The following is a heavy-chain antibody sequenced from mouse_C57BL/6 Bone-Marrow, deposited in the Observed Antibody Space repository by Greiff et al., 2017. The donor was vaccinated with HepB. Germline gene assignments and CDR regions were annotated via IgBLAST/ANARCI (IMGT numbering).Heavy chain of an antibody. J-gene: IGHJ4*01. Sequence: EVKLQQSGPELVKPGASVKIPCKASGYTFTDYNMDWVKQSHGKSLEWIGDINPNNGGTNYNQKFKGKATLTVDKSSSTAYMERRSLTSEDTAVYYCARKLRLRYAMDYWGQGTSVTVSS. CDR1: GYTFTDYN. D-gene: IGHD3-2*02. CDR2: INPNNGGT. V-gene: IGHV1-18*01. CDR3: ARKLRLRYAMDY.